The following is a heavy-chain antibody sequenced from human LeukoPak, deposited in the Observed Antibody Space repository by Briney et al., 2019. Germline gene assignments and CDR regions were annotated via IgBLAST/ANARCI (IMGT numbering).Heavy chain of an antibody. CDR1: GYTFTSYG. J-gene: IGHJ6*02. D-gene: IGHD6-13*01. CDR2: ISAYNGNT. CDR3: ARDPGYSSSWSKVTRYYYYGMDV. V-gene: IGHV1-18*01. Sequence: ASVKVSCKASGYTFTSYGISWVRQAPGQGLEWMGWISAYNGNTNYAQKLQGRVTMTTDTSTSTAYMKLRSLRSDDTAVYYCARDPGYSSSWSKVTRYYYYGMDVWGQGTTVTVSS.